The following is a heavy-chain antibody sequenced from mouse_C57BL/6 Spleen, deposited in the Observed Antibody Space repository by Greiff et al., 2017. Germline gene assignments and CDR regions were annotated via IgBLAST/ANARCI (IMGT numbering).Heavy chain of an antibody. V-gene: IGHV3-6*01. CDR1: GYSITSGYY. J-gene: IGHJ2*01. CDR3: ARDREVYYYGSSYYFDY. D-gene: IGHD1-1*01. Sequence: EVKVEESGPGLVKPSQSLSLTCSVTGYSITSGYYWNWIRQFPGNKLEWMGYISYDGSNNYNPSLKNRISITRDTSKNQFFLKLNSVTTEDTATYYCARDREVYYYGSSYYFDYWGQGTTLTVSS. CDR2: ISYDGSN.